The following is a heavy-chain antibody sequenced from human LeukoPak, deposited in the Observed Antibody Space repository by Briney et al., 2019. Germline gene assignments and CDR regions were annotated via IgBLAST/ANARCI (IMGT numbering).Heavy chain of an antibody. CDR2: IYNSRST. J-gene: IGHJ3*02. D-gene: IGHD3-16*01. V-gene: IGHV4-4*09. CDR3: ARRNVLTEGEALDI. CDR1: GGSISNYY. Sequence: PSETLSPTCTVSGGSISNYYWTWIRQPPGKALEWIGYIYNSRSTKYNPSLESRVTISVDTSKTQFSLKLNSVTAADTAVYYCARRNVLTEGEALDIWGQGTMVTVSS.